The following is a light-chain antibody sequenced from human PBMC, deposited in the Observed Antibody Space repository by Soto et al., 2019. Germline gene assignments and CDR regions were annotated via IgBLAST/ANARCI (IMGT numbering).Light chain of an antibody. J-gene: IGLJ2*01. CDR2: DVT. V-gene: IGLV2-11*01. Sequence: QSALTQPRSVSGSPGQSVTISCTGTSNDVGGYNYVSWYQQHPGKAPKLTIYDVTKRPSGVPDRFSGSKSGNTASLNISGLQGEDEAQYYCCSYVGWHPFDVIFGGGTQLTVL. CDR1: SNDVGGYNY. CDR3: CSYVGWHPFDVI.